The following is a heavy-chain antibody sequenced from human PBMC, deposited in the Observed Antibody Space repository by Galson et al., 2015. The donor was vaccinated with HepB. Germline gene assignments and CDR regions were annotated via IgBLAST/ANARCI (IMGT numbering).Heavy chain of an antibody. J-gene: IGHJ4*02. CDR3: TRDVGRSFFDY. CDR2: VSFDGSHK. CDR1: GFNFTSYA. D-gene: IGHD3-10*01. Sequence: SLRLSCAGSGFNFTSYAIHWVRQAPGKGLEWVSVVSFDGSHKYYADSVKGRFTISRDNSKSTVWLQMDSLRSEDTAVYFCTRDVGRSFFDYWGQGSLVTVCS. V-gene: IGHV3-30*03.